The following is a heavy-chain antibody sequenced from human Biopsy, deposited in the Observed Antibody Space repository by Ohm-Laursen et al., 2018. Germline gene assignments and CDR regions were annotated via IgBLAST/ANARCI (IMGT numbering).Heavy chain of an antibody. Sequence: SGTLSLTCVVYGGTYSGYYWSWIRQPPGKGLEWIGEVHHDGGANYNPSLKSRVTISGDMSKKQFSLKLSGVTAADTAVYYCARFIVPSLHCSNGVCPIRWFDPWGQGTLVTVFS. CDR1: GGTYSGYY. J-gene: IGHJ5*02. V-gene: IGHV4-34*01. CDR2: VHHDGGA. D-gene: IGHD2-2*01. CDR3: ARFIVPSLHCSNGVCPIRWFDP.